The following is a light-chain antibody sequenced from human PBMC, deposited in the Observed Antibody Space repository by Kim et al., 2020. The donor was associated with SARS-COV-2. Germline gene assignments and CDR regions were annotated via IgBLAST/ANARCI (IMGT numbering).Light chain of an antibody. V-gene: IGLV1-44*01. Sequence: GQGVTISCSGTSAVIASNTLDWCQQKPGTTPTILIYYEDNRPSGVPARFSGSPTGANAALAINGVQPEDEYDYYCGAWYDGSRSHVFGTGTQVTVL. CDR2: YED. CDR3: GAWYDGSRSHV. J-gene: IGLJ1*01. CDR1: SAVIASNT.